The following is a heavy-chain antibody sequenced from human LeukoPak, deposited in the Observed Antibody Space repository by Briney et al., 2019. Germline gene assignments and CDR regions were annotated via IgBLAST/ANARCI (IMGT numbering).Heavy chain of an antibody. CDR1: GYTFISYG. CDR3: AREGGVAPTAPPDSYSYKMDV. Sequence: ASVKVSCKASGYTFISYGITWVRQAPGQGLEWMGWISPYTTKTNYAQSLQGRVTMTTDTSTSTASMELRSLRTDDTAVYSCAREGGVAPTAPPDSYSYKMDVWGKGTTVTVSS. V-gene: IGHV1-18*01. J-gene: IGHJ6*03. CDR2: ISPYTTKT. D-gene: IGHD1-26*01.